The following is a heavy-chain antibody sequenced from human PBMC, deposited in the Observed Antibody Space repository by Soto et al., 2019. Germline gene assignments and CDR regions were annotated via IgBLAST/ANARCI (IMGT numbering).Heavy chain of an antibody. J-gene: IGHJ6*02. Sequence: GASVKVSCKASGYTFTSYDINGVRQATGRGLEWMGWMNPNSGNTGYAQNFQGRVTMTRNTSISTDYMELSSLGSEDTSVYYCAGVRRGGYTVYGMDVWGQGTTVTFSS. D-gene: IGHD6-25*01. CDR2: MNPNSGNT. V-gene: IGHV1-8*01. CDR1: GYTFTSYD. CDR3: AGVRRGGYTVYGMDV.